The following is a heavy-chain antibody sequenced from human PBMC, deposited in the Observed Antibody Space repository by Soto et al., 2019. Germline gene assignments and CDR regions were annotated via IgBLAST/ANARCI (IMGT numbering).Heavy chain of an antibody. V-gene: IGHV1-18*01. D-gene: IGHD6-13*01. Sequence: GASVKVSCKASGYTFTSYGISWVRQAPGQGLEWMGWISAYNGNTNYAQKLQGRVTMTTDTSTSTAYMELRSLRSDDTAVYYCASCRGYSSSSWYCNWFDPWGQGTLVTVSS. J-gene: IGHJ5*02. CDR1: GYTFTSYG. CDR3: ASCRGYSSSSWYCNWFDP. CDR2: ISAYNGNT.